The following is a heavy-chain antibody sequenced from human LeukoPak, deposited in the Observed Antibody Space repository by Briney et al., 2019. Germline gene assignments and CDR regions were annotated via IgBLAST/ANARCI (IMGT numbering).Heavy chain of an antibody. D-gene: IGHD2-21*01. CDR1: GFTFTSFS. J-gene: IGHJ4*02. CDR3: ARLRRNGDSGGFYYYYDS. Sequence: PRRSLRLSCAASGFTFTSFSINWVRQAPREGLEWVSSITVASYIYYADSVRGRFTISRDNGKNSLYLQMNSLRAEDTGVYYCARLRRNGDSGGFYYYYDSWGQGTLVTVSS. V-gene: IGHV3-21*01. CDR2: ITVASYI.